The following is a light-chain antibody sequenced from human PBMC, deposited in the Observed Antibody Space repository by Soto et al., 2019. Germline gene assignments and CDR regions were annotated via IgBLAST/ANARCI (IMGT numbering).Light chain of an antibody. V-gene: IGKV1-39*01. J-gene: IGKJ5*01. CDR3: QQYNNWPPIT. CDR2: AAS. Sequence: DIQITHSPSSLSASVIDTVTITFLASQSVSNYLNWYQWKPGKAPELLIYAASSLQGGVPSRFSGSGSGTDFTLTISRLEPEDFAVYYCQQYNNWPPITFGQGTRLEIK. CDR1: QSVSNY.